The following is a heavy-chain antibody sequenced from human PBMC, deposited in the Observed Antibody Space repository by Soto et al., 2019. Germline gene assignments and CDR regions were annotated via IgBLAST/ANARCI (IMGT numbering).Heavy chain of an antibody. J-gene: IGHJ3*02. V-gene: IGHV3-30*03. D-gene: IGHD2-15*01. CDR2: ISYDGSNK. Sequence: PGGSLRLSCAASGFTFSSYGMHWVRQAPGKGLEWVAVISYDGSNKYYADSVKGRFTISRDNAKNSLYLQMNSLRVEDTALYYCARHQAGATYAFDIWGQGTMVTVSS. CDR3: ARHQAGATYAFDI. CDR1: GFTFSSYG.